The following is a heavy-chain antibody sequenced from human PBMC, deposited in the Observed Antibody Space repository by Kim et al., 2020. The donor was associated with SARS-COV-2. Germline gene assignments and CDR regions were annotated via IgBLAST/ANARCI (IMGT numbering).Heavy chain of an antibody. CDR1: GFTFSSYA. CDR3: AKDVDVVEERGGYYFDY. D-gene: IGHD2-15*01. CDR2: IGGSGGST. Sequence: GGSLRRSCEASGFTFSSYAMSWVRQAPGKGLEWVSGIGGSGGSTYYADSVKGRFTISRDNSRNTLYLLMNSLRAEDTAIYYCAKDVDVVEERGGYYFDYWGQGTLVTVSS. J-gene: IGHJ4*02. V-gene: IGHV3-23*01.